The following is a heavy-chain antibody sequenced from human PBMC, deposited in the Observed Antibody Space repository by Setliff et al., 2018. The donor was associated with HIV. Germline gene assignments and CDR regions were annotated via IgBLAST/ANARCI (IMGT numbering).Heavy chain of an antibody. V-gene: IGHV4-4*08. Sequence: SETLSLTCTVSGDSISTYYWSWIRQPPGKGLEWIGHIYTSGSTNYNPSPKSRVTISKDTSKNHFSLKLTSVTAADTAVYYCARGLTRGGYYYYFYVDVWGKGTTVTVSS. CDR1: GDSISTYY. J-gene: IGHJ6*03. D-gene: IGHD7-27*01. CDR2: IYTSGST. CDR3: ARGLTRGGYYYYFYVDV.